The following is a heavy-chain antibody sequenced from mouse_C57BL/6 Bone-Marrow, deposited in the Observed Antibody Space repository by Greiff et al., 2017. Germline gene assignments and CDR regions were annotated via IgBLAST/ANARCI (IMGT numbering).Heavy chain of an antibody. V-gene: IGHV14-4*01. CDR1: GFNIKDVY. CDR2: IDRENGDT. J-gene: IGHJ3*01. Sequence: EVQLQESGAELVRPGASVKLSCTASGFNIKDVYMPLVKQSPEQGLEWIGWIDRENGDTEYASTFHGKATITVDTSSNTAYLQLSSLTSEDTAVYYGTRIAYWGQGTLVTVSA. CDR3: TRIAY.